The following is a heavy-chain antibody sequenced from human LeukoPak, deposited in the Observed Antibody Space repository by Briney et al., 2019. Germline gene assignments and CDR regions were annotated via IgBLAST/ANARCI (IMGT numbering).Heavy chain of an antibody. CDR2: IRYDGSNK. D-gene: IGHD3-9*01. CDR1: GFTFSSYG. J-gene: IGHJ4*02. CDR3: AKDPGSPHYDILTGPDY. Sequence: GGSLRLSCAASGFTFSSYGMHWVRQAPGKGLEWVAFIRYDGSNKYYADSVKGRFTISRDNSKNTLYLQMNSLRAEDTAVYYCAKDPGSPHYDILTGPDYWGQGTLVTVSS. V-gene: IGHV3-30*02.